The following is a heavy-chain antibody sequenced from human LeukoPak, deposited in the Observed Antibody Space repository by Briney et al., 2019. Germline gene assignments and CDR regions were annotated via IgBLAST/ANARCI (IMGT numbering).Heavy chain of an antibody. Sequence: GGSLRLSCAASGFTFSSYSMNWVRQAPGKGLEWVSSISSSSSYIYYADSVKGRFTISRDNAKNSLYLQMNSLRAEDTAVYYCAGTGDYDFWSAYHFYYYYYMDVWGKGTTVTVSS. D-gene: IGHD3-3*01. J-gene: IGHJ6*03. V-gene: IGHV3-21*01. CDR3: AGTGDYDFWSAYHFYYYYYMDV. CDR2: ISSSSSYI. CDR1: GFTFSSYS.